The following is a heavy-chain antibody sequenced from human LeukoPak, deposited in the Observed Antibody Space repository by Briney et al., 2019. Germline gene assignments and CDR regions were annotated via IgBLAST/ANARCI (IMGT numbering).Heavy chain of an antibody. Sequence: PSETLSLTCTVSGGSISSGGYYWSWIRQHPGKGLEWIGYIYYSGSTYYNPSLKSRVTISVDTSKNQFSLKLSSVTAADTAVYYCARADALMNSWFDPWGQGTLVTVSS. V-gene: IGHV4-31*03. D-gene: IGHD3-16*01. CDR3: ARADALMNSWFDP. J-gene: IGHJ5*02. CDR1: GGSISSGGYY. CDR2: IYYSGST.